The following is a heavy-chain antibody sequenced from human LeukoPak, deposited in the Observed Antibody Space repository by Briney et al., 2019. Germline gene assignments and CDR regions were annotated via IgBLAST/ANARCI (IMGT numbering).Heavy chain of an antibody. Sequence: ASVKVSCKVSGSTLTEISIDWVRQAPGKGLECMGTFGPQVGETIHAQKLQGRLNMTADTSTDTAYMEMTSLQSEDTAVYYCATGAMVDEYWGQGTLVTVSS. CDR3: ATGAMVDEY. CDR1: GSTLTEIS. V-gene: IGHV1-24*01. J-gene: IGHJ4*02. D-gene: IGHD3-10*01. CDR2: FGPQVGET.